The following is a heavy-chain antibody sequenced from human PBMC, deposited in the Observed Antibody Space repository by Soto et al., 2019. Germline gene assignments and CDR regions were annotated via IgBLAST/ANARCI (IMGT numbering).Heavy chain of an antibody. CDR1: GFTFDDYA. J-gene: IGHJ5*02. CDR3: AKDIHSTYVGWFDP. CDR2: ISWNSGSI. V-gene: IGHV3-9*01. Sequence: PGGSLRLSCAASGFTFDDYAMHWVRQAPGKGLEWVSGISWNSGSIGYADSVKGRFTISRDNAKNSLYLQMNSLRAEDTALYYCAKDIHSTYVGWFDPWGQGTLVTV. D-gene: IGHD4-4*01.